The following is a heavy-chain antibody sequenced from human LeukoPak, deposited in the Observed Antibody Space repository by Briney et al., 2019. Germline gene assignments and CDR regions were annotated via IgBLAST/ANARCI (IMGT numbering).Heavy chain of an antibody. D-gene: IGHD3-3*01. CDR1: GFTFSSYG. CDR2: ISGSGGST. CDR3: AREVRFLEWLLGRINWFDP. V-gene: IGHV3-23*01. Sequence: GGTLRLSCAASGFTFSSYGMSWVRQAPGKGLEWVSAISGSGGSTYYADSVKGRFTISRDNSKNTLYLQMNSLRAEDTAVYYCAREVRFLEWLLGRINWFDPWGQGTLVTVSS. J-gene: IGHJ5*02.